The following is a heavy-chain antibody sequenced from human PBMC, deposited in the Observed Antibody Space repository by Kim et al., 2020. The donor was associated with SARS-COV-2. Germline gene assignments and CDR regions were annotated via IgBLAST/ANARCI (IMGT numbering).Heavy chain of an antibody. CDR3: ARELGTTVTTDY. Sequence: SNPSLRGRVTISVDTSKNQFSLKLSSVTAADTAVYYCARELGTTVTTDYWGQGTLVTVSS. J-gene: IGHJ4*02. D-gene: IGHD4-17*01. V-gene: IGHV4-31*02.